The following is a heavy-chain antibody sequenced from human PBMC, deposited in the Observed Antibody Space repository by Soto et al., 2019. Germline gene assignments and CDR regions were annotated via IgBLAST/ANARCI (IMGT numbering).Heavy chain of an antibody. J-gene: IGHJ6*02. Sequence: GASVKVSCKASGYTSTGYYMHWVRQAPGQGLEWMGWINPNSGGTNYAQKFQGRVTMTRDTSISTAYMELSRLRSDDTAVYYCARERGGCSSTSCPQRRYYYYGMDVWGQGTTVTVSS. CDR2: INPNSGGT. CDR3: ARERGGCSSTSCPQRRYYYYGMDV. V-gene: IGHV1-2*02. CDR1: GYTSTGYY. D-gene: IGHD2-2*01.